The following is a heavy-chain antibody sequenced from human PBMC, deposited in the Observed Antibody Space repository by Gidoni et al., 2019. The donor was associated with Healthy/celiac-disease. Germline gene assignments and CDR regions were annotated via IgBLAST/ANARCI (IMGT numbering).Heavy chain of an antibody. J-gene: IGHJ6*03. Sequence: QLLESGGGLVQPGWSLILSCADSLFTFISSAMSWVRQAPGKGLEWVSAISGSGGSTYYAESVKGRFTISRENSKKTLYLEMKSLRAEDTAVYYCAKDTYYYDSSGYYYPYYMDVWGKGTTVTVSS. CDR2: ISGSGGST. CDR1: LFTFISSA. V-gene: IGHV3-23*01. D-gene: IGHD3-22*01. CDR3: AKDTYYYDSSGYYYPYYMDV.